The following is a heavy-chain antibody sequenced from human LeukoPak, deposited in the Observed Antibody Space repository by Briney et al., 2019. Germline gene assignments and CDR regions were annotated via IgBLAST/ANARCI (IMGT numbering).Heavy chain of an antibody. V-gene: IGHV1-24*01. CDR2: FDPEDGER. CDR1: GYTLTKLS. D-gene: IGHD3-22*01. J-gene: IGHJ4*02. CDR3: ATVYSYDSSAYYRLDY. Sequence: ASVKVSCKVSGYTLTKLSMHWVRQASGKGLEWMGTFDPEDGERLYAQKFQGRLTMTEDTSTDTAYMELSSLRSEDTAVYYCATVYSYDSSAYYRLDYWGQGTLVTVSS.